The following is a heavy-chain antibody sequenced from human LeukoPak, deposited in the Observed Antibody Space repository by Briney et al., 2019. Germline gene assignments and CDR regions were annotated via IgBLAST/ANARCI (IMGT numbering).Heavy chain of an antibody. CDR3: ARDCGGGDCRDAFDI. CDR1: GYTFTSYY. V-gene: IGHV1-46*01. CDR2: INPSGGST. Sequence: ASVTVSCKASGYTFTSYYMHWVRQAPGQGLEWMGIINPSGGSTSYAQKFQGRVTMTRDTSTSTVYMELSSLRSEDTAVYYCARDCGGGDCRDAFDIWGQGTMVTVSS. D-gene: IGHD2-21*02. J-gene: IGHJ3*02.